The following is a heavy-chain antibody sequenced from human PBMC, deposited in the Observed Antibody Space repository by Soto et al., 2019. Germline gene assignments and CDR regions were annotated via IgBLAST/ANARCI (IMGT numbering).Heavy chain of an antibody. V-gene: IGHV4-39*01. CDR3: ARLARGRGAEDY. D-gene: IGHD2-15*01. CDR2: ISYGGST. J-gene: IGHJ4*02. CDR1: GGSISSSGVY. Sequence: QLQLQESGPGLVKPSETLSLTCTVSGGSISSSGVYWGWIRQPPGKGLEWIGSISYGGSTYYNPSLKSRGTISVDTSKNQFSLKLSSVTAGDTALYYCARLARGRGAEDYWGQGTLVTVSS.